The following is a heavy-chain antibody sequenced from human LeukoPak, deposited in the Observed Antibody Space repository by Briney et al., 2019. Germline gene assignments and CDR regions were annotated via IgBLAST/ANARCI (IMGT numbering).Heavy chain of an antibody. CDR3: ARAAYYDFWSGTNYNWFDP. CDR2: IYYSGST. V-gene: IGHV4-59*01. CDR1: GGSISSYY. J-gene: IGHJ5*02. Sequence: PSETLSLTCTVSGGSISSYYWSWIRQPPGKGLEWIGYIYYSGSTNYNPSLKSRVTISVDTSKNQFSLKLSSVTAADTAVYYCARAAYYDFWSGTNYNWFDPWGQGTLVTVSS. D-gene: IGHD3-3*01.